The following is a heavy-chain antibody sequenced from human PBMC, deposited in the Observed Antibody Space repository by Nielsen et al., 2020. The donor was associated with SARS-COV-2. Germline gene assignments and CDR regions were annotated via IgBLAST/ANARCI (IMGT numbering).Heavy chain of an antibody. CDR3: AKVIGYSYGYPYYYYGMDV. Sequence: GESLKISCAASGFTFSSYWMSWVRQAPGKGLEWVANIKQDGSEKYYVDSVKGRFTISRDNAKNSLYLQMNSLRAEDTALYYCAKVIGYSYGYPYYYYGMDVWGQGTTVTVSS. D-gene: IGHD5-18*01. CDR1: GFTFSSYW. J-gene: IGHJ6*02. CDR2: IKQDGSEK. V-gene: IGHV3-7*03.